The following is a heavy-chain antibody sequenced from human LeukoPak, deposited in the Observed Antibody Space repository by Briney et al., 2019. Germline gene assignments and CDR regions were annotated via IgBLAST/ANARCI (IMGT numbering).Heavy chain of an antibody. J-gene: IGHJ4*02. D-gene: IGHD6-19*01. CDR1: GFSFSTYI. CDR2: ISGSGGST. CDR3: AKSSGWHNAFDY. V-gene: IGHV3-23*01. Sequence: RPGGSLRLSCAASGFSFSTYIMTWVRQAPGKGLEWVSGISGSGGSTFYADSVKGRFTISRDNSNNTLYLQMNSLRVEDTAVYYCAKSSGWHNAFDYWGQGTLVTASS.